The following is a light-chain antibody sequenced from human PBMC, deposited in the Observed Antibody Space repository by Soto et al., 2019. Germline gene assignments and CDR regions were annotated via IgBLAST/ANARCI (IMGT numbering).Light chain of an antibody. Sequence: EIVLRHSPGTISLSPGERATLAFSASQSVSSSFLAWYQQKVGQAPRLLIYGASSRATGIPDRFSGSGSGTDFTLTISRLEPEDFAVYYCQQYGSSPRTFGQGTRLEIK. CDR2: GAS. CDR1: QSVSSSF. V-gene: IGKV3-20*01. J-gene: IGKJ5*01. CDR3: QQYGSSPRT.